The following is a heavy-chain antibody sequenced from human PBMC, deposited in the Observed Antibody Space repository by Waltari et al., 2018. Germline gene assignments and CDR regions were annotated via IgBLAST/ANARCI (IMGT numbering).Heavy chain of an antibody. Sequence: QVQLQESGPGLVKPSETLSLTCTVSGGSISSYYWSWIRQPAGKGLEWIGRIYTSGSTNSNPSLKSRVTMSVDTSKNQFSLKLSSVTAADTAVYYCARDMPEGDFWSGYLSNRFDPWGQGTLVTVSS. D-gene: IGHD3-3*01. CDR2: IYTSGST. CDR3: ARDMPEGDFWSGYLSNRFDP. V-gene: IGHV4-4*07. J-gene: IGHJ5*02. CDR1: GGSISSYY.